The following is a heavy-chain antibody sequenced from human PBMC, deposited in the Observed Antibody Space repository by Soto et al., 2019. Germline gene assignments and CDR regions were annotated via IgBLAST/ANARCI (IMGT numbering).Heavy chain of an antibody. V-gene: IGHV1-69*13. CDR1: GGTFSSYA. CDR3: ASQGAGRRDDFWSGHRSGYYGMDV. CDR2: IIPIFGTA. D-gene: IGHD3-3*01. J-gene: IGHJ6*02. Sequence: SVKVSCKASGGTFSSYAISWVRQAPGQGLEWMGGIIPIFGTANYAQKFQGRVTITADESTSTAYMELSSLRSEDTAVYYCASQGAGRRDDFWSGHRSGYYGMDVWGQGTTVTV.